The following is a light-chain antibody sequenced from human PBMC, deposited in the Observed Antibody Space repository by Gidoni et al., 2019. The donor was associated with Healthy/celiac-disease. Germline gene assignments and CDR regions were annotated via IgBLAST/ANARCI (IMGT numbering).Light chain of an antibody. V-gene: IGKV1-39*01. CDR3: QQSYSTSWT. CDR2: AAS. J-gene: IGKJ1*01. CDR1: QSISSY. Sequence: DIHMTQPPSSLSASVGDRVTITCRASQSISSYLNWYQQKPGKAPKLLIYAASSLQSGVPSRFSGSGSGTDFTLTISSLQPEDFATYYCQQSYSTSWTFGQGTKVEIK.